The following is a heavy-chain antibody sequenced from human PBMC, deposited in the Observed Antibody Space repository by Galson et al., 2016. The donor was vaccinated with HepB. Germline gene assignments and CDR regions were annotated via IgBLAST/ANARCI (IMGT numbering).Heavy chain of an antibody. Sequence: ETLSLTCNVSGDSIGRYYWSWIRQPPGKGLEWIGYTYNSGKTLYTPSLKSRVTISVDTSKNQFSLKLSSVTAADTAVYYCARAGGLLVDSWGQGTLVTVSS. D-gene: IGHD5-18*01. J-gene: IGHJ4*02. CDR3: ARAGGLLVDS. V-gene: IGHV4-59*12. CDR1: GDSIGRYY. CDR2: TYNSGKT.